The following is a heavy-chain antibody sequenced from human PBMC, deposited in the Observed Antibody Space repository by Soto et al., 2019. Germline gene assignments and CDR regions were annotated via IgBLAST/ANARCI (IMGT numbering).Heavy chain of an antibody. V-gene: IGHV1-46*03. CDR1: GYTFTSYY. Sequence: ASVKVSCKASGYTFTSYYMHWVRQAPGQGLEWMGIINPSGGSTSYAQKFQGRVTMTRDTSTSTVYMELSSLRSEDTAVYYCARAALLWFGELSSWFDPWGQGTLVTVPQ. J-gene: IGHJ5*02. CDR3: ARAALLWFGELSSWFDP. CDR2: INPSGGST. D-gene: IGHD3-10*01.